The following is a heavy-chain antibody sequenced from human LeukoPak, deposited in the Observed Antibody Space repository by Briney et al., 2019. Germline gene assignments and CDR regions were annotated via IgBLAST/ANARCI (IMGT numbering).Heavy chain of an antibody. D-gene: IGHD6-6*01. V-gene: IGHV4-38-2*02. Sequence: PSETLSLTCTVSGYSISSTYYWGWIRQPPGRGLEWVGSVFHSGNTYYNPSLKSRLTISADTSKNQFSLTLTSVTAADTAVYYCARDRSVGVLPAPPFDFWGQGTLVTVSS. CDR3: ARDRSVGVLPAPPFDF. CDR1: GYSISSTYY. J-gene: IGHJ4*02. CDR2: VFHSGNT.